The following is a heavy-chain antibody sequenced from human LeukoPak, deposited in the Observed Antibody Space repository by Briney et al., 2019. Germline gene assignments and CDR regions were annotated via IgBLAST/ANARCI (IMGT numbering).Heavy chain of an antibody. CDR3: AREKVAAREPIDY. CDR2: ISAYNGNT. Sequence: ASVKVSCKASGYTFTSYGISWVRQAPGQGLEWMGWISAYNGNTNYAQKLQGRVTMTTDTSTSTVYMELSSLRSEDTAVYYCAREKVAAREPIDYWGQGTLVTVSS. D-gene: IGHD6-6*01. CDR1: GYTFTSYG. V-gene: IGHV1-18*01. J-gene: IGHJ4*02.